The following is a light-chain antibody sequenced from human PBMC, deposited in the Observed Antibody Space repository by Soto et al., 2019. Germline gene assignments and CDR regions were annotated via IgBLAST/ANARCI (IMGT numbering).Light chain of an antibody. J-gene: IGKJ1*01. CDR1: QSVSSSY. Sequence: EIVLTQSPGTLSLSPGERATLSCRASQSVSSSYFAWYQQKPGQAPRLLIYGASSRATGIPDRFRGSGSGTDFTLTISRLEPEDFAVYYCQQYGSSSWTFGQGTKVDIK. V-gene: IGKV3-20*01. CDR3: QQYGSSSWT. CDR2: GAS.